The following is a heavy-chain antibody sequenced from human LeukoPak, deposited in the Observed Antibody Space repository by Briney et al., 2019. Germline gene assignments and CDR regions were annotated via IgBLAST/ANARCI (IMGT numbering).Heavy chain of an antibody. CDR2: INPNSGGT. V-gene: IGHV1-2*02. Sequence: ASVKVSCKASGYTFTGYYMHWVRQAPGQELEWMGWINPNSGGTNYAQKFQGRVTMTRDTSISTAYMELSRLRSDDTAVYYCARDRSDYGDYLYYFDYWGQGTLVTVSS. CDR3: ARDRSDYGDYLYYFDY. D-gene: IGHD4-17*01. J-gene: IGHJ4*02. CDR1: GYTFTGYY.